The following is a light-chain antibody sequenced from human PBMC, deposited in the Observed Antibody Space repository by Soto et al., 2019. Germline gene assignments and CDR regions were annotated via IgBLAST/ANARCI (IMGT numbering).Light chain of an antibody. CDR2: EVT. J-gene: IGLJ3*02. Sequence: QSVLTQPPSASGSPGQSVTISCTGTSSDVGGFNFVSWYQHHPGKAPKLMIFEVTKRPSGVPDRFSGSRSGNTAYLTVSGLQAEDEADYYCTSYGSSDSWGFGGGTQLTV. CDR1: SSDVGGFNF. V-gene: IGLV2-8*01. CDR3: TSYGSSDSWG.